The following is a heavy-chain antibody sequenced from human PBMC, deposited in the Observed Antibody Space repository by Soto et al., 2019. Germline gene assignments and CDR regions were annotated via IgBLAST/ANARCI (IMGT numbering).Heavy chain of an antibody. Sequence: PGGSLRLSCAASGFTFSSYAMSWVRQAPGKGLEWVSFICVIVCSTYCADSVKGLFTFSIDNSKNTLYLQMNSLRAEDTAVYYCAAVAGTDDDAFDIRGQGTMVTVSS. CDR2: ICVIVCST. D-gene: IGHD6-19*01. CDR1: GFTFSSYA. V-gene: IGHV3-23*01. J-gene: IGHJ3*02. CDR3: AAVAGTDDDAFDI.